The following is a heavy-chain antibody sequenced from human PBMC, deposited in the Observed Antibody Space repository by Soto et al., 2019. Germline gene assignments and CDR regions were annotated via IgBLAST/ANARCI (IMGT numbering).Heavy chain of an antibody. J-gene: IGHJ6*02. CDR2: IYYSGST. D-gene: IGHD3-10*01. CDR3: SVWFGEEESYYGMDV. V-gene: IGHV4-31*03. CDR1: GGSISSGGYY. Sequence: QVQLQESGPGLVKPSQTLSLTCTVSGGSISSGGYYWSWIRQHPGKGLEWIGYIYYSGSTYYNPSLKSRVTRSVDTSKNQFSLKLSSVTAADTAVYYCSVWFGEEESYYGMDVWGQGTTVTVSS.